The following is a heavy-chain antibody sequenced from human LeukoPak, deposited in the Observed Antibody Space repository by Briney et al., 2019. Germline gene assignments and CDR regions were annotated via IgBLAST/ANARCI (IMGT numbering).Heavy chain of an antibody. CDR1: GFTFSSYG. J-gene: IGHJ4*02. CDR3: AREGTCSGGSCSPDY. Sequence: GRSLRLSCAASGFTFSSYGMHWVRQAPGKGLEWVAVIWYDGSNKYYADSVKGRFTISRDNSKNTLYLQMNSLSAEDTAVYYCAREGTCSGGSCSPDYWGQGTLVTVSS. CDR2: IWYDGSNK. V-gene: IGHV3-33*01. D-gene: IGHD2-15*01.